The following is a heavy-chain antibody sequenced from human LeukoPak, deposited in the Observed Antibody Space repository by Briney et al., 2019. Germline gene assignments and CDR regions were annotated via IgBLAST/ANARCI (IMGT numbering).Heavy chain of an antibody. V-gene: IGHV4-4*07. CDR3: ARINFWSGYQYYFDY. CDR2: IYTSGST. J-gene: IGHJ4*02. CDR1: GGSISSYY. D-gene: IGHD3-3*01. Sequence: SETLSLTCTVSGGSISSYYWSWLRQPAGKGLEWIGRIYTSGSTNYNPSLKSRVTMSVDTSKNQFSLKLSSVTATDTAVYYCARINFWSGYQYYFDYWGQGTLVTVSS.